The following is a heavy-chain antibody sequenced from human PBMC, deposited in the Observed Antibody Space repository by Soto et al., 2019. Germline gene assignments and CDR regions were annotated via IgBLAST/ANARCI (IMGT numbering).Heavy chain of an antibody. CDR1: GFSFTNYG. CDR2: ISSTGLYT. D-gene: IGHD2-2*03. CDR3: TKSWIFEKNCCYP. J-gene: IGHJ5*02. Sequence: GGSLRLSCAACGFSFTNYGVSWVHQAPGKGLEWVSDISSTGLYTYLADSVKGRFTISRDNSKNTLYLHMNSLTVDDTAVYFGTKSWIFEKNCCYPWGQGTLVTVSS. V-gene: IGHV3-23*01.